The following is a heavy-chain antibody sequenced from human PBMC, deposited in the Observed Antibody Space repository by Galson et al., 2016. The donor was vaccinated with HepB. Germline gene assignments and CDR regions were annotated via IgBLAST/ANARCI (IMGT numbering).Heavy chain of an antibody. V-gene: IGHV3-23*01. CDR1: GITFSNSA. Sequence: SLRLSCAVSGITFSNSAMSWVRQAPGKGLEWVSTLGGGGSNKYYADSVKGRFTISRDNSKNMLYLQMNSLRAEDTAVYYCVTTRAWFYFFYWGQGTLVTVSS. D-gene: IGHD2/OR15-2a*01. CDR3: VTTRAWFYFFY. J-gene: IGHJ4*02. CDR2: LGGGGSNK.